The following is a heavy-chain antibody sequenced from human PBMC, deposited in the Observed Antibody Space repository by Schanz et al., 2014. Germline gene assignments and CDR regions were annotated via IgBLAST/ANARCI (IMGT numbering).Heavy chain of an antibody. V-gene: IGHV3-11*01. J-gene: IGHJ3*02. D-gene: IGHD7-27*01. CDR3: ARENLNWEAFDI. Sequence: VQLVESGGGLVKPGGSLRLSCAASGFIFNDYYMNWIRQAPGKGLEWLSYISRDGTTSYYADSVKGRFTISRDNAKNSLYLEMTSLRGEDPAVYYCARENLNWEAFDIWGQGTVVTVSS. CDR1: GFIFNDYY. CDR2: ISRDGTTS.